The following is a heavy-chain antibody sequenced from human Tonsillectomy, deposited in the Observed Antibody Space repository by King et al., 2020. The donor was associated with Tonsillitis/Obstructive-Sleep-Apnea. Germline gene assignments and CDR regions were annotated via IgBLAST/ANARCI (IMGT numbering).Heavy chain of an antibody. J-gene: IGHJ4*02. CDR3: ARLAARRLRYVDY. CDR1: GFTVSSNY. Sequence: QLVQSGGGLIQPGGSLRISCAASGFTVSSNYMSWVRQAPGKGLEWVSVIYSGGSTNYADSVKGRFTISRDNSKNTLYLQMNSRRAEDTSVYYCARLAARRLRYVDYWGQGTLVTVSS. CDR2: IYSGGST. V-gene: IGHV3-53*01. D-gene: IGHD6-6*01.